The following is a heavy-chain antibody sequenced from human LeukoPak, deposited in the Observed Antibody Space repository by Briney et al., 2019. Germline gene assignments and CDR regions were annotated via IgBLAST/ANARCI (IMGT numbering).Heavy chain of an antibody. CDR1: GGSISSYT. CDR3: AAGQLGYYFDY. CDR2: IYYSGST. Sequence: SETLSLTCTVSGGSISSYTWSGIRQPPGKGREWIGYIYYSGSTNYTPSLKSRVTISVDTSKNQFSLKLSSVTAADTAVYYCAAGQLGYYFDYWGQGTLVTVSS. D-gene: IGHD1-1*01. J-gene: IGHJ4*02. V-gene: IGHV4-59*08.